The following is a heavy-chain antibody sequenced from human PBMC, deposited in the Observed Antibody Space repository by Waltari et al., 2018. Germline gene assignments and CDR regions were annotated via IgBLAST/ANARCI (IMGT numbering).Heavy chain of an antibody. Sequence: EVQLLESGGGLVQPGGSLRLSCAASGFTFSSYAMSWVRQAPGKGLEWVSAISGSGGSTYYADAVKGRFTISRDNSKNTLYLQMNSLRAEDTAVYYCAKDPARYFDIAVADFQHWGQGTLVTVSS. CDR1: GFTFSSYA. V-gene: IGHV3-23*01. D-gene: IGHD6-19*01. CDR2: ISGSGGST. CDR3: AKDPARYFDIAVADFQH. J-gene: IGHJ1*01.